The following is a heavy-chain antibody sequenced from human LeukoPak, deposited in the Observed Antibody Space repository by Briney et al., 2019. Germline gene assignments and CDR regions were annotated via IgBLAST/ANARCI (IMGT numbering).Heavy chain of an antibody. CDR3: ARVVTDSYYYYMDV. V-gene: IGHV4-59*01. CDR1: GDSISNYY. J-gene: IGHJ6*03. Sequence: PSETLSLTCTVSGDSISNYYWSWIRQPPGKGLEWIGYLYYSGSTNFNPSLKSRLTMSIDTSKNQFSLKLYSVTSADTAVYYCARVVTDSYYYYMDVWGKGTTVTVSS. CDR2: LYYSGST.